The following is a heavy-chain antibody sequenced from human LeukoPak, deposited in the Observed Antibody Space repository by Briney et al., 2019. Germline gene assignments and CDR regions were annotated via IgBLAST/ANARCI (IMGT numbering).Heavy chain of an antibody. V-gene: IGHV3-33*06. CDR2: IWYDGSNK. CDR3: MKDPRGPDH. CDR1: GFTFSSYG. J-gene: IGHJ4*02. Sequence: AGGSLRLSCAASGFTFSSYGMHWVRQAPGKGLEWVAVIWYDGSNKYYADSVKGRFTISRDNSKNTLYLQLNSLRVEDTAVYYCMKDPRGPDHWGQGTLVTVSS. D-gene: IGHD3-10*01.